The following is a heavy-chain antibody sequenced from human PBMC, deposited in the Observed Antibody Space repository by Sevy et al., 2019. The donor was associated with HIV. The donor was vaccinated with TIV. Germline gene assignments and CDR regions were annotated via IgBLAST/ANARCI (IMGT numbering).Heavy chain of an antibody. J-gene: IGHJ5*02. V-gene: IGHV3-11*01. Sequence: GGSLRLSCAASGFTFSDDYMSGIRQAPGKGLEWVSHISSSGSSIYYADSVKGRFTISRDNAKNSLYLQMNSLRAEDTAVYYCAKSGRSGGTCAYSWGQGTLVTVSS. CDR2: ISSSGSSI. D-gene: IGHD2-15*01. CDR1: GFTFSDDY. CDR3: AKSGRSGGTCAYS.